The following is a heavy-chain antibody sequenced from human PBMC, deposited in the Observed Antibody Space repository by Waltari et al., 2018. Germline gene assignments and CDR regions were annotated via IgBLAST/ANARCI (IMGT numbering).Heavy chain of an antibody. CDR3: ARGTSYYDSSGYFDYYYYMDV. J-gene: IGHJ6*03. V-gene: IGHV3-48*04. CDR1: GFTFSSYS. D-gene: IGHD3-22*01. CDR2: ISSSSSTI. Sequence: EVQLVESGGGLVQPGGSLRLSCSASGFTFSSYSMHWVRQAPGQGLEWVSYISSSSSTIYYADSVKGRFTITRDNAKNSLYLQMNSLRAEDTAVYYCARGTSYYDSSGYFDYYYYMDVWGKGTTVTVSS.